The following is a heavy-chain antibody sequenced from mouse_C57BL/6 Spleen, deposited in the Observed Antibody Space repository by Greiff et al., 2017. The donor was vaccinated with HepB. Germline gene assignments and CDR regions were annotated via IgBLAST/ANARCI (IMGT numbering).Heavy chain of an antibody. J-gene: IGHJ3*01. V-gene: IGHV5-4*01. CDR2: ISDGGSYT. D-gene: IGHD4-1*01. CDR1: GFTFSSYA. CDR3: ARVNWDGGGGWGDE. Sequence: EVHLVESGGGLVKPGGSLKLSCAASGFTFSSYAMSWVRQTPEKRLEWVATISDGGSYTYYPDNVKGRFTISRDNAKNNRYLQMSHLKCEDTAMYYCARVNWDGGGGWGDEGGKGTRGTVYA.